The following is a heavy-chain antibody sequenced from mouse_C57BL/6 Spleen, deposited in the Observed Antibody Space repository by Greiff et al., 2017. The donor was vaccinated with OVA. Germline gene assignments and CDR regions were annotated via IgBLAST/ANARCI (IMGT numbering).Heavy chain of an antibody. V-gene: IGHV1-15*01. CDR1: GYTFTDYE. CDR2: IDPETGGT. J-gene: IGHJ4*01. Sequence: LVESGAELVRPGASVTLSCKASGYTFTDYEMHWVKQTPVHGLEWIGAIDPETGGTAYNQKFKGKAILTADKSSSTAYMELRSLTSEDSAVYYCTRHYYGSSYEAMDYWGQGTSVTVSS. D-gene: IGHD1-1*01. CDR3: TRHYYGSSYEAMDY.